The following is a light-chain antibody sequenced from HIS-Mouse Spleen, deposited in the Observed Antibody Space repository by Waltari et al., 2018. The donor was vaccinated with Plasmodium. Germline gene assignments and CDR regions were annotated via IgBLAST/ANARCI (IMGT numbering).Light chain of an antibody. CDR2: HDS. J-gene: IGLJ2*01. V-gene: IGLV3-1*01. Sequence: SYELTQPPSVSVSPGQTASITCSGDKLGDKYACWYQQKPRQSPVLVIYHDSTRPSGTPERFSVSNTGNTSTLTISGTQAMDEADYYCQAWDSSTVVFGGGTKLTVL. CDR1: KLGDKY. CDR3: QAWDSSTVV.